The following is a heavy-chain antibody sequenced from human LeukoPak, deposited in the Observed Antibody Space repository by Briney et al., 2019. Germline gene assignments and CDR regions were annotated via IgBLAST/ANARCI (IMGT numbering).Heavy chain of an antibody. J-gene: IGHJ6*02. Sequence: SETLSLTCTVSGGSISSSSYYWSWIRQPAGKGLEWIGRIYTSGSTNYNPSLKSRVTISVDTSKNQFSLKLSSVTAADTAVYYCARDRLDYDFWSGYYYYGMDVWGQGTTVTVSS. V-gene: IGHV4-61*02. D-gene: IGHD3-3*01. CDR1: GGSISSSSYY. CDR2: IYTSGST. CDR3: ARDRLDYDFWSGYYYYGMDV.